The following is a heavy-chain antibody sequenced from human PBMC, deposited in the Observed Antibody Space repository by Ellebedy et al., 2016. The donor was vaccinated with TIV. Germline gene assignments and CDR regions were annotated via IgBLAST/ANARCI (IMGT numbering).Heavy chain of an antibody. CDR3: ASWMRVYKYGMDV. Sequence: MPGGSLRLSCDVSGASMNHNFWSWVRQPPGKGLEWIAYINNDGTTNYNPSLVSRVTISVDTSKNHFSLKLSSVTAADTAVYYCASWMRVYKYGMDVWGQGTTVTVSS. D-gene: IGHD2-2*03. CDR1: GASMNHNF. V-gene: IGHV4-4*08. J-gene: IGHJ6*02. CDR2: INNDGTT.